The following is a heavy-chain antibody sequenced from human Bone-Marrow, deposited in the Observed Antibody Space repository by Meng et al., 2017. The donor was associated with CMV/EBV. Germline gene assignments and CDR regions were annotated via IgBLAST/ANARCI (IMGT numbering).Heavy chain of an antibody. D-gene: IGHD1-26*01. CDR1: GYTFTNFG. Sequence: ASVKVSCKTSGYTFTNFGVSWVRQAPGQGLEWMGWISAYNGNTNYAQKLQARVTMTTDTSTSTAYMELRSLRSDDTAVYYCARVTERWDQQEVCDYWGQGTLVTVSS. V-gene: IGHV1-18*01. J-gene: IGHJ4*02. CDR2: ISAYNGNT. CDR3: ARVTERWDQQEVCDY.